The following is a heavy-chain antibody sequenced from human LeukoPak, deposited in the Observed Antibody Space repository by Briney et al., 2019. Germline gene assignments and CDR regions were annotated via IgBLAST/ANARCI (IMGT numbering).Heavy chain of an antibody. CDR2: ISGSGGST. D-gene: IGHD2/OR15-2a*01. V-gene: IGHV3-23*01. CDR3: AKDMGNTALLRWFDP. Sequence: PGGSLRLFCAASGFTFSSYSMTWVRQAPGKGLEWVSGISGSGGSTYYADSVKGRFTISRDNSKNTLYLQMNSLRAEDTALYYCAKDMGNTALLRWFDPWGQGTLVTVSS. CDR1: GFTFSSYS. J-gene: IGHJ5*02.